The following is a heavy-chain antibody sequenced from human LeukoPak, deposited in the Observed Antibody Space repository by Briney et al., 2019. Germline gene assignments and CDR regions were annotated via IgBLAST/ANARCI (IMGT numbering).Heavy chain of an antibody. CDR3: ARSTDWSSDLFDY. V-gene: IGHV4-4*07. Sequence: PSETLSLTCTVSGGSISGYYWNWIREPAGKGLEWIGRVYTSGTTNYSPSLKSRITMSMDTSKNQFSLRLISVTAADTAVYYCARSTDWSSDLFDYWGQGTLVTVSS. CDR1: GGSISGYY. J-gene: IGHJ4*02. CDR2: VYTSGTT. D-gene: IGHD3-9*01.